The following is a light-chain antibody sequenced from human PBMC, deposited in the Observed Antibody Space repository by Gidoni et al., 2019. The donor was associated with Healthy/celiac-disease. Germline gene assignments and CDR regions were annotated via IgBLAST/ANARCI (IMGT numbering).Light chain of an antibody. J-gene: IGKJ2*01. CDR1: QSISSW. V-gene: IGKV1-5*03. CDR2: KAS. CDR3: QQYNSYLYT. Sequence: DIQMTQSPSTLSASVGDRVTITCRASQSISSWLAWYQQKPGEAPKLLIYKASSLESGVPSRFSGSGSGTEFTLTISSLQPDDFATYYCQQYNSYLYTFXXXTKLEIK.